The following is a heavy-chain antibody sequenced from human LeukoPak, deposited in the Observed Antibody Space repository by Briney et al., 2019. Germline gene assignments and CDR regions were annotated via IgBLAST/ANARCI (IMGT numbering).Heavy chain of an antibody. J-gene: IGHJ4*02. Sequence: PSETLSLTCAVSGGSISSSSYYWGWIRQPPGKGLEWIGTIYYSGTTYYNPSLKSRVTISVDTSKNQFSLKLNSVTAADTAVYYCARSSGRYYFESWGQGTLATVSS. V-gene: IGHV4-39*01. CDR3: ARSSGRYYFES. CDR2: IYYSGTT. CDR1: GGSISSSSYY. D-gene: IGHD6-25*01.